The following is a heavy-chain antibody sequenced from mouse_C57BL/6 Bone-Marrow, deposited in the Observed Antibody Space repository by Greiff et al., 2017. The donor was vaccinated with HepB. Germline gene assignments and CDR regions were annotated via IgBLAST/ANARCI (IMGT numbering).Heavy chain of an antibody. V-gene: IGHV1-74*01. Sequence: QVQLQQPGAELVKPGASVKVSCKASGYTFTSYWMHWVKQRPGQGLEWIGRIHPSDSDTNYNQKFKGKATLTVDKSSSTAYMQLSSLTSEDSAVYYCAVIITTVVDYYAMDYWGQGTSVTVSS. J-gene: IGHJ4*01. CDR1: GYTFTSYW. D-gene: IGHD1-1*01. CDR2: IHPSDSDT. CDR3: AVIITTVVDYYAMDY.